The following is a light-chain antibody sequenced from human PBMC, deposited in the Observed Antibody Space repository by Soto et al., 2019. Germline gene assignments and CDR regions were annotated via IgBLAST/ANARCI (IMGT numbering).Light chain of an antibody. CDR1: QSVRSN. J-gene: IGKJ2*01. CDR2: GAS. Sequence: EIVMTQSPATLSVSPGERATLSCRASQSVRSNLAWYQQKPGQAPRLLIYGASTRATGVPARFSGSGSGTEFTLTISSLQYEDFAVYYCQQYNNWPPNYTFGQGTKLEIK. CDR3: QQYNNWPPNYT. V-gene: IGKV3-15*01.